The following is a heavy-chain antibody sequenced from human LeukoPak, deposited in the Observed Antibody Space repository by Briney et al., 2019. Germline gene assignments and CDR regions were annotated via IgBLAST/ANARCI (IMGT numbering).Heavy chain of an antibody. CDR3: ARSIAARRVYYYYMDV. J-gene: IGHJ6*03. V-gene: IGHV4-4*07. CDR2: IYTSGST. CDR1: GGSTSSYY. Sequence: PSETLSLTCTVSGGSTSSYYWSWIRQPAGKGLEWIGRIYTSGSTNYNPSLKSRVTMSVDTSKNQFSLKLSSVTAADTAVYYCARSIAARRVYYYYMDVWGKGTTVTVSS. D-gene: IGHD6-6*01.